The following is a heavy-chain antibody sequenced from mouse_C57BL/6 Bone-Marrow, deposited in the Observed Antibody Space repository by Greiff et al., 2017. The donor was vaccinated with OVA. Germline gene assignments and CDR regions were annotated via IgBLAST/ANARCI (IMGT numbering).Heavy chain of an antibody. CDR2: ISNGGGST. V-gene: IGHV5-12*01. CDR3: AGLGGGYFDV. D-gene: IGHD4-1*01. J-gene: IGHJ1*03. Sequence: EVQRVESGGGLVQPGGSLKLSCAASGFTFSDYYMYWVRQTPEKRLEWVAYISNGGGSTYYPDTVKGRFTISRDNAKNTLYLQMSRLKAEDTAMYYCAGLGGGYFDVWGTGTTVTVSS. CDR1: GFTFSDYY.